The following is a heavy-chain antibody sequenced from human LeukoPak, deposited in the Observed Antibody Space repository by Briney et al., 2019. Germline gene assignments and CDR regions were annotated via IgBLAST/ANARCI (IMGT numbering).Heavy chain of an antibody. D-gene: IGHD1-26*01. J-gene: IGHJ4*02. CDR3: VREISRSARGDY. V-gene: IGHV3-30*02. CDR1: GFIFSSYA. Sequence: GGSLRLSCVASGFIFSSYAMHWVRQAPGKGLEWVAYIRYDGSKKYYADSVKGRFTISRDNSKNTLYLQMNSLKAEDTAVYYCVREISRSARGDYWGQGTLVAVSS. CDR2: IRYDGSKK.